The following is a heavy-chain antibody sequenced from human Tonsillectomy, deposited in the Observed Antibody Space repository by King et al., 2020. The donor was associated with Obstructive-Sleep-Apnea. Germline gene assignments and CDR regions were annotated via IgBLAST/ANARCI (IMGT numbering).Heavy chain of an antibody. V-gene: IGHV1-18*01. CDR1: GYTFTSYG. CDR2: ISAYNGNT. CDR3: ARDYSEYYYVSSGYYDLDY. J-gene: IGHJ4*02. Sequence: QLVQSGAEVKKPGASVKVSCKASGYTFTSYGISWVRQAPGQGLEWMGWISAYNGNTNYAQKLQGRVTMTTDTSTSTAYMELRSLRSDDTAVYYCARDYSEYYYVSSGYYDLDYWGQGTLVTVSS. D-gene: IGHD3-22*01.